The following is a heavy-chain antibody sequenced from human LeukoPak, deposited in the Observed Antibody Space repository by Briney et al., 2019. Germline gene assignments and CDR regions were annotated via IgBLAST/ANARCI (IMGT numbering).Heavy chain of an antibody. Sequence: SETLSLTCTVSGGSISNYYWSWIRQPPGKGLEWIAYIYHSGSTNYNPSLTSRVTISLDTSKSQFYLKLSSVTTADTAVYYCARMPDILTGLDSWGQGTVVTVSS. CDR1: GGSISNYY. J-gene: IGHJ4*02. CDR3: ARMPDILTGLDS. D-gene: IGHD3-9*01. V-gene: IGHV4-59*01. CDR2: IYHSGST.